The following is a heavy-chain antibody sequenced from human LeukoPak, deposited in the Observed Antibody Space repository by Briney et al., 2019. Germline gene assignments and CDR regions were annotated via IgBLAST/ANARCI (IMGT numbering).Heavy chain of an antibody. Sequence: PSETLSLTCAVSGGSISSGGYSWSWIRQPPGKGLEWIGYIYYSGSTYYNPSLKSRVTISVDTSKNQFSLKLSSVTAADTAVYYCARRPYGINWFDPWGQGTLVTVSS. CDR2: IYYSGST. V-gene: IGHV4-30-4*07. CDR3: ARRPYGINWFDP. J-gene: IGHJ5*02. CDR1: GGSISSGGYS. D-gene: IGHD1-26*01.